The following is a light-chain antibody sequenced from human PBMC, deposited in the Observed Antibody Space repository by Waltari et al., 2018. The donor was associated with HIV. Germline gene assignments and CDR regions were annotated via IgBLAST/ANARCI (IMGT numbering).Light chain of an antibody. J-gene: IGLJ3*02. V-gene: IGLV2-14*03. CDR3: ASFTGDNTVM. CDR1: DTDFRLYTF. Sequence: SAVTQPASVSGLPGQSPTISCTVDDTDFRLYTFVSWYQQHSVQPPRLILYDVDSRASGVSDRFSGSMSGNTASLTISGLRAEDEGHYYCASFTGDNTVMFGGGTEVTVL. CDR2: DVD.